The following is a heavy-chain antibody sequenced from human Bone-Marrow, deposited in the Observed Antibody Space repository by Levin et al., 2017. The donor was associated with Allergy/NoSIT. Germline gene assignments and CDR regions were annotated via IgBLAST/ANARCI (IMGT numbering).Heavy chain of an antibody. Sequence: PAASVKVSCKASGYIFTGDYIQWVRQAPGQGLEWMGRINPNSGGTSYAQKFQGRVTLTRDTSIDTAYMELNNMTSDDTAVYYCARGKFFDSSGHHPWGQGTLVTVSS. CDR3: ARGKFFDSSGHHP. CDR1: GYIFTGDY. J-gene: IGHJ5*02. V-gene: IGHV1-2*06. D-gene: IGHD3-22*01. CDR2: INPNSGGT.